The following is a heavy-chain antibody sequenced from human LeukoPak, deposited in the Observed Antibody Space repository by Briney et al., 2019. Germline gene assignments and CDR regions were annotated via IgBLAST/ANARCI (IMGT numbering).Heavy chain of an antibody. J-gene: IGHJ4*02. Sequence: GGSLRLSCAASGFTFSGSALHWVRQAFGKGLEWVGRIRSTANGYATAYAASVKGRFTISRDDSNNTAYLQMDSLKTEDTAVYYCTGNYYGSGSYADFDYWGQGTLVTVSS. CDR1: GFTFSGSA. D-gene: IGHD3-10*01. CDR3: TGNYYGSGSYADFDY. V-gene: IGHV3-73*01. CDR2: IRSTANGYAT.